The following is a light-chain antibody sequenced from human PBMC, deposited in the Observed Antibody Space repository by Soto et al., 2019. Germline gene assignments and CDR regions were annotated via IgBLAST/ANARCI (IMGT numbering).Light chain of an antibody. CDR3: AAWDDSLNGPV. Sequence: QSVLTQPPSASGTPGQRFTISCSGSTSNIGRNSVYWYQQLPGTAPKLVMYGNNQWPSGVPDRFSGSKSGTSASLAISGLQSEDEADYYCAAWDDSLNGPVFGGGTKLTVL. CDR1: TSNIGRNS. J-gene: IGLJ3*02. V-gene: IGLV1-44*01. CDR2: GNN.